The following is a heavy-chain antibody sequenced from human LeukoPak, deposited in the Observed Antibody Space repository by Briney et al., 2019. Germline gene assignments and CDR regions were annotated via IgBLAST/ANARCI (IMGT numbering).Heavy chain of an antibody. CDR1: GGSISSSSYY. D-gene: IGHD3-10*01. V-gene: IGHV4-39*01. Sequence: SETLSHTCTVSGGSISSSSYYWGWIRQPPGKGLEWIGSIYYSGSTYYNPSLKSRVTISVDTSKNQFSLKLSSVTAADTAAYYCARLNRFGAATYYFDYWGQGTLVTVSS. CDR3: ARLNRFGAATYYFDY. J-gene: IGHJ4*02. CDR2: IYYSGST.